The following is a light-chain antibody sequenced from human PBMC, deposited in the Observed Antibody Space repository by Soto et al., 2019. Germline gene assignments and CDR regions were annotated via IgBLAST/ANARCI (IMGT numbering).Light chain of an antibody. V-gene: IGKV3-20*01. J-gene: IGKJ1*01. Sequence: EIVLTQSPGTLSLSPGERATLSCRASQSVSNNYLAWYQQKPGQAPRLLIYGASNRATGIPDRFSGSGSGTDFTLTISRLEPEDSAVYYCQQYGSPPWAFGQGTKVDIK. CDR1: QSVSNNY. CDR2: GAS. CDR3: QQYGSPPWA.